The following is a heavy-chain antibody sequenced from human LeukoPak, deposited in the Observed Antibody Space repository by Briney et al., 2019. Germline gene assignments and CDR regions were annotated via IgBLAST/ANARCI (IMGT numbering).Heavy chain of an antibody. Sequence: GGSLRLSCAASGFTFSTSNMNWVRQTPEKGLEWVPTITPGGSNMYYHDSVKGRFTISRDNAKNLLFLQMNSLRAEDTAVYYCASWSGSSVLDYWGQGTLVTVSS. CDR2: ITPGGSNM. V-gene: IGHV3-21*01. CDR1: GFTFSTSN. D-gene: IGHD3-3*01. CDR3: ASWSGSSVLDY. J-gene: IGHJ4*02.